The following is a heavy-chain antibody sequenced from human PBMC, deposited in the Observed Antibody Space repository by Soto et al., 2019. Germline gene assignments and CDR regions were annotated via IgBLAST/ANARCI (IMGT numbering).Heavy chain of an antibody. CDR3: ARVPYCSGSSCPNWFDP. Sequence: GASVKVSCKASGYTFTSYYMHWVRQAQAQRLEWMGIINASGGSTSCGKKFLGMVTMIRDPSSSTVYMELTGLRYEVTAVYYCARVPYCSGSSCPNWFDPWDQGTLVTVSS. CDR2: INASGGST. CDR1: GYTFTSYY. J-gene: IGHJ5*02. V-gene: IGHV1-46*01. D-gene: IGHD2-15*01.